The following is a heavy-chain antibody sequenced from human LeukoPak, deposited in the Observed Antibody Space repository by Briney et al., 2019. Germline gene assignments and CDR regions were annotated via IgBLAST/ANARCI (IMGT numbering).Heavy chain of an antibody. CDR1: GGSISSSSYY. Sequence: SETLSLTCTVSGGSISSSSYYWGRIRQPPGKGLEWIGSIYYSGSTYYNPSLKSRVTISVDTSKNQFSLKLSSVTAADTAVYYCARLARYGSGSYSGYNWFDPWGQGTLVTVSS. CDR3: ARLARYGSGSYSGYNWFDP. D-gene: IGHD3-10*01. J-gene: IGHJ5*02. CDR2: IYYSGST. V-gene: IGHV4-39*01.